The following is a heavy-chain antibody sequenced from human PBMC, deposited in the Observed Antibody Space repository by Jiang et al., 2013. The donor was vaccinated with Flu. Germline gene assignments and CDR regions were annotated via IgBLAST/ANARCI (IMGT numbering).Heavy chain of an antibody. CDR2: FDPEDGET. CDR1: GYTLTELS. J-gene: IGHJ3*02. Sequence: SGAEVKKPGASVKVSCKVSGYTLTELSMHWVRQAPGKGLEWMGGFDPEDGETIYAQKFQGRVTMTEDTSTDTAYMELSSLRSEDTAVYYCATKSEYYYDSSGPIKYDAFDIWGQGTMVTVSS. D-gene: IGHD3-22*01. V-gene: IGHV1-24*01. CDR3: ATKSEYYYDSSGPIKYDAFDI.